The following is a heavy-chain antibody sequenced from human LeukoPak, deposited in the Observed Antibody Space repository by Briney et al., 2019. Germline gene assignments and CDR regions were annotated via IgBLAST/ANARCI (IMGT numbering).Heavy chain of an antibody. CDR2: ISYDGSNK. J-gene: IGHJ4*02. CDR3: ANYGSVSYFAY. D-gene: IGHD3-10*01. V-gene: IGHV3-30*18. Sequence: GGSLRLSCAASGFTFSNYGMHWVRQAPGKGLEWVVLISYDGSNKYYADSVKGRFTISRDNSKNTLYLQMISLRAEDTAVYYCANYGSVSYFAYWGQGTLVTVSS. CDR1: GFTFSNYG.